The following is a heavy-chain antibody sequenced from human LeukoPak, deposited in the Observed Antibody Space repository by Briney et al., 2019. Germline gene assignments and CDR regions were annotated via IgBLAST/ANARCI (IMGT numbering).Heavy chain of an antibody. CDR3: AKVADIVVVPAAIDY. V-gene: IGHV3-23*01. CDR1: GFTVSSNY. J-gene: IGHJ4*02. Sequence: GGSLRLSCAASGFTVSSNYMSWVRQAPGKGLEWVSAISGSGGSTYYADSVKGRFTISRDNSKNTLYLQMNSLRAEDTAVYYCAKVADIVVVPAAIDYWGQGTLVTVSS. CDR2: ISGSGGST. D-gene: IGHD2-2*01.